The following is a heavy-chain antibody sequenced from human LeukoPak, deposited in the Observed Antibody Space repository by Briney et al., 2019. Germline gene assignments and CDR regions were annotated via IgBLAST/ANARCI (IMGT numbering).Heavy chain of an antibody. CDR2: INSDSGFT. CDR3: ARNFDMKGFDP. J-gene: IGHJ5*02. V-gene: IGHV1-2*02. Sequence: ASLKVSCKASGYTFTGYYMNWVRQAPGQGLEWMGWINSDSGFTKYAQKFQGRVTMTRDTSITTVYMDLTRLTSDDTAVYYCARNFDMKGFDPWGQGTLVTV. D-gene: IGHD3-9*01. CDR1: GYTFTGYY.